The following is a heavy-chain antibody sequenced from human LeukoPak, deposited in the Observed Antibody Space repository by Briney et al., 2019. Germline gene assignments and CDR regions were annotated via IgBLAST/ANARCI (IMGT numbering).Heavy chain of an antibody. CDR1: GGSFSGYY. D-gene: IGHD2-8*01. J-gene: IGHJ3*02. CDR3: ARGLRDIVLMVYAIPAFDI. CDR2: INHSGST. V-gene: IGHV4-34*01. Sequence: SDTLSLTCAVYGGSFSGYYWSWIRQPPGNGLEWIGEINHSGSTNYNPSLKSRVNISVDRSKNQFSLKLSSVPAADTAVYYCARGLRDIVLMVYAIPAFDIWGQGTMVTVSS.